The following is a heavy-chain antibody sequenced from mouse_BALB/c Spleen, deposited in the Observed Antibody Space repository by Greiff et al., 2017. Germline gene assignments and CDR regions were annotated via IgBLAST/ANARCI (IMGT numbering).Heavy chain of an antibody. CDR2: IWGDGST. V-gene: IGHV2-6-7*01. Sequence: QVQLKESGPGLVAPSQSLSITCTVSGFSLTGYGVNWVRQPPGKGLEWLGMIWGDGSTDYNSAIKSRLSIRKDNSKSQVFLKMNSLQTDDTARYYCARARGYRGAMDYWGQGTSVTVSS. J-gene: IGHJ4*01. D-gene: IGHD2-14*01. CDR3: ARARGYRGAMDY. CDR1: GFSLTGYG.